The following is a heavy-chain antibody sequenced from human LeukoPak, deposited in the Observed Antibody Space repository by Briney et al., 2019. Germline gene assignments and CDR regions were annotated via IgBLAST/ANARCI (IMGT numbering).Heavy chain of an antibody. CDR2: INSDGSST. Sequence: SGGSLRLSCAASGFTFSSYWMHWVRQAPGKGLVWVSRINSDGSSTSYADSVKGRFTISRDNAKNTLYLQMNSLRAEDTAVYYCARVGAYGSGRMTDYWGQGTLVTVSS. J-gene: IGHJ4*02. CDR1: GFTFSSYW. D-gene: IGHD3-10*01. V-gene: IGHV3-74*01. CDR3: ARVGAYGSGRMTDY.